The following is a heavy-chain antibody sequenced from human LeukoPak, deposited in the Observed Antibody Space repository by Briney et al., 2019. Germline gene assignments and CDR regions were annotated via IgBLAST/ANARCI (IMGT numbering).Heavy chain of an antibody. V-gene: IGHV1-8*01. Sequence: GASVKVSCKASGYTFISYDINWVRQATGQGLEWMGWMNPNSGNTGYAQKFQGRVTITADESTSTAYMELSSLRSEDTAVYYCARAGMARINWFDPWGQGTLVTVSS. D-gene: IGHD1-14*01. J-gene: IGHJ5*02. CDR2: MNPNSGNT. CDR3: ARAGMARINWFDP. CDR1: GYTFISYD.